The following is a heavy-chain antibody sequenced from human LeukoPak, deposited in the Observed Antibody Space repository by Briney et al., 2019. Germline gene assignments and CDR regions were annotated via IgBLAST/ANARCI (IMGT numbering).Heavy chain of an antibody. CDR1: GYTFTDYY. CDR2: VDPEDGET. V-gene: IGHV1-69-2*01. D-gene: IGHD3-10*01. J-gene: IGHJ4*02. Sequence: ATVKISCKVSGYTFTDYYMHWVQQAPGKGLEWMGLVDPEDGETIYAEKFQGRVTITADTSTDTAYMELSSLRSEDTAVYYCATDGITMVRGGPNFWGQGTLVTVSS. CDR3: ATDGITMVRGGPNF.